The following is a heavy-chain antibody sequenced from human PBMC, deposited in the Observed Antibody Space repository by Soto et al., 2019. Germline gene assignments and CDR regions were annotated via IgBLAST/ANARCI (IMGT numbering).Heavy chain of an antibody. V-gene: IGHV3-33*01. CDR1: GFTFSSYG. CDR3: ARAIKEPGYPVRFFDY. Sequence: GGSLRLSCAASGFTFSSYGMHWVRQAPGKGLEWVAVIWYDGSNKYYADSVKGRFTISRDNSKNTLYLQMNSLRAEDTAVYYCARAIKEPGYPVRFFDYWGQGTLVTVSS. J-gene: IGHJ4*02. CDR2: IWYDGSNK. D-gene: IGHD6-25*01.